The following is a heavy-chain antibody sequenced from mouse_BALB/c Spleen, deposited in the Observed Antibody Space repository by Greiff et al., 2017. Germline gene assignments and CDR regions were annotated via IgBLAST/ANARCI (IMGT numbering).Heavy chain of an antibody. CDR1: GYTFTSYW. CDR2: IYPGNSDT. Sequence: EVQLQQSGTVLARPGASVKMSCKASGYTFTSYWMHWVKQRPGQGLEWIGAIYPGNSDTSYNQKFKGKAKLTAVTSTSTAYMELSSLTNEDSAVYYCHYYGTSRYYFDYWGQGTTLTVSS. V-gene: IGHV1-5*01. J-gene: IGHJ2*01. D-gene: IGHD1-1*01. CDR3: HYYGTSRYYFDY.